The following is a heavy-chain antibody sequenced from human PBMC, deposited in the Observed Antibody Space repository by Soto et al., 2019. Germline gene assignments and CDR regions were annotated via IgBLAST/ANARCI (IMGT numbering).Heavy chain of an antibody. CDR3: ARHSDMVRGVMSNWFDP. V-gene: IGHV4-34*01. D-gene: IGHD3-10*01. J-gene: IGHJ5*02. Sequence: PSDPLSLTCAVDGVSFSGYCWILLRHPQGKGLEWIGSIDNSGSTNYNPSLKSRVTISVDTSKNQFSLKLSSVTAADTAVYYCARHSDMVRGVMSNWFDPWGQGTLVTVSS. CDR2: IDNSGST. CDR1: GVSFSGYC.